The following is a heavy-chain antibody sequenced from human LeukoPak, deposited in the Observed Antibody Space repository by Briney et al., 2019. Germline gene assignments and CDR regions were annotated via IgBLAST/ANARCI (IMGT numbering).Heavy chain of an antibody. J-gene: IGHJ3*02. Sequence: GASVSLSCKASVYTFTSYYMHWVRHAPGQGLEWMGIINPGGGNTNYAQNFQGRVTMTRDTSASTVYMELSSLRSEDTAIYYCARIRDGYNDAYDIWGQGTVVTVPS. CDR2: INPGGGNT. CDR1: VYTFTSYY. CDR3: ARIRDGYNDAYDI. V-gene: IGHV1-46*01. D-gene: IGHD5-24*01.